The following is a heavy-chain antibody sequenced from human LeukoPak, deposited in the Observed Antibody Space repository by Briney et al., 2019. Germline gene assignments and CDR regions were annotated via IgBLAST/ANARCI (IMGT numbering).Heavy chain of an antibody. CDR3: ARVSHFWSGVDY. J-gene: IGHJ4*02. V-gene: IGHV3-7*01. CDR1: GFTFSTYW. Sequence: GGSLRLSCAASGFTFSTYWMSWVRQAPGKGLGWVANIQQDGSEKYYVDSVKGRFTISGDNAKNSLYLQMNSLTAEDTAVYYCARVSHFWSGVDYWGQGTLVTVSS. CDR2: IQQDGSEK. D-gene: IGHD3-3*02.